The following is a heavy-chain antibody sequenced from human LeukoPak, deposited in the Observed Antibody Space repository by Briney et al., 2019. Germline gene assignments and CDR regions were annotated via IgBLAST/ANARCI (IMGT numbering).Heavy chain of an antibody. D-gene: IGHD1-26*01. V-gene: IGHV3-23*01. J-gene: IGHJ4*02. CDR3: AKGDTTWELPHDY. Sequence: GGSLRLSCAASGFTFSSYAMSWVGQAPGKELKGVSAISGSGGITTYADSVKGRFTISRDNSKNTLYLQMNSLRAEDTAVYYCAKGDTTWELPHDYWGQGTLVTVSS. CDR2: ISGSGGIT. CDR1: GFTFSSYA.